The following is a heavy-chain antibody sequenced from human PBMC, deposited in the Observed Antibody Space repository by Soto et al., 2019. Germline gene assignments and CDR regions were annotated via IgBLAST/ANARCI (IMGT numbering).Heavy chain of an antibody. CDR2: ICSDGST. Sequence: SVTLSLTSSASGGSISNRNYNWAWVRQPPRKGLEWIGNICSDGSTFYLPSFRGQLTISVDTSKNHFSLKLSSLTDSDTALDYWPSLQVPKNFQYWSQGALVTVCS. D-gene: IGHD1-1*01. V-gene: IGHV4-39*02. CDR3: PSLQVPKNFQY. CDR1: GGSISNRNYN. J-gene: IGHJ1*01.